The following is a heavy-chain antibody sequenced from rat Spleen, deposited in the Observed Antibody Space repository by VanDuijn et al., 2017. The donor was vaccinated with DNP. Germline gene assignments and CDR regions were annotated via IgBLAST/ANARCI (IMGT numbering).Heavy chain of an antibody. CDR1: GFTFSDCN. V-gene: IGHV5S10*01. Sequence: EVQLVETGGSLVQPGRSLKLSCATSGFTFSDCNMAWVRQAPKKGLEWVATILYDGGRTYYRNSVKGRFTISRDNAKSTLYLQMDSLRSEDTATYYCTTFEGRDAWGQGTSVTVSS. CDR2: ILYDGGRT. J-gene: IGHJ4*01. CDR3: TTFEGRDA. D-gene: IGHD1-11*01.